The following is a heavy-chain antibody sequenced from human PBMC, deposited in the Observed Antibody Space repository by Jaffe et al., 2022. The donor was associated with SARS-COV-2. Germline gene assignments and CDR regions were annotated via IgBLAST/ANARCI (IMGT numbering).Heavy chain of an antibody. V-gene: IGHV3-23*01. CDR3: AKKEDRVGYSDDFWSGFVDY. Sequence: EVQLLESGGGLVQPGGSLRLSCAASGFTFSSYAMSWVRQAPGKGLEWVSAISGSGGSTYYADSVKGRFTISRDNSKNTLYLQMNSLRAEDTAVYYCAKKEDRVGYSDDFWSGFVDYWGQGTLVTVSS. D-gene: IGHD3-3*01. J-gene: IGHJ4*02. CDR2: ISGSGGST. CDR1: GFTFSSYA.